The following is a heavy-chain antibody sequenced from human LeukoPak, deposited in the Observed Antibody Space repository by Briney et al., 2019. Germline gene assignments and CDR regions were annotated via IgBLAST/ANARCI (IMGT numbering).Heavy chain of an antibody. CDR1: GFTFSSYW. CDR2: IKQDGSEK. D-gene: IGHD3-3*01. Sequence: GGSLRLSCAASGFTFSSYWMSWVRQAPGKGLEWVANIKQDGSEKYYVDSVKGRFTISRDNAKNSLYLQMNSLRAEDTAVYYCARDRRPDYDFWSGYYTAYFDYWGQGTLVTVSS. CDR3: ARDRRPDYDFWSGYYTAYFDY. V-gene: IGHV3-7*01. J-gene: IGHJ4*02.